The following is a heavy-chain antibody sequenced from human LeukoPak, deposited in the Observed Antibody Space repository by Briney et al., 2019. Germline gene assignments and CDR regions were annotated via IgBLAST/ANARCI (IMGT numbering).Heavy chain of an antibody. CDR3: ARHCSSTSCYTADAFDI. Sequence: ASVKVSCKASGYTFTSYGISWVRQAPGQGLEWMGWINAYNGNTNYAQKLQGRVTMTTGTSTSTAYMELRSLRSDDTAVYYCARHCSSTSCYTADAFDIWGQGTMVTVSS. CDR2: INAYNGNT. CDR1: GYTFTSYG. D-gene: IGHD2-2*02. V-gene: IGHV1-18*01. J-gene: IGHJ3*02.